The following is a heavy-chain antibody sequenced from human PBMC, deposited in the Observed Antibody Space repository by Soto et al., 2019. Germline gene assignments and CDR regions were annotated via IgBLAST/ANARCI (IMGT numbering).Heavy chain of an antibody. CDR2: IYYSGST. CDR1: GGSISSGGYY. Sequence: PSETLSLTCTVSGGSISSGGYYWSWIRQHPGKGLEWIGYIYYSGSTYYNPSLKSRVTISVDTSKNQFSLKLSSVTAADTAVYYCASTQTLRGCSSTSCYAGFDYWGQGTLVTVSS. V-gene: IGHV4-31*03. CDR3: ASTQTLRGCSSTSCYAGFDY. D-gene: IGHD2-2*01. J-gene: IGHJ4*02.